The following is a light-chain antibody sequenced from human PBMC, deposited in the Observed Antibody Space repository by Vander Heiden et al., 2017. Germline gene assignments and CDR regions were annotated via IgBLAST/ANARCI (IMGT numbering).Light chain of an antibody. CDR1: SSAVGIYNY. CDR2: DVT. Sequence: QSALTQPASVSASPGQSITISSTGTSSAVGIYNYVSWYQQHPGKAPKLMIDDVTKRPAGVANRFSGSKSGNTASLTISGRQAEDEADYYCSSYTSTTFVVFGGGTKLTVL. J-gene: IGLJ2*01. V-gene: IGLV2-14*03. CDR3: SSYTSTTFVV.